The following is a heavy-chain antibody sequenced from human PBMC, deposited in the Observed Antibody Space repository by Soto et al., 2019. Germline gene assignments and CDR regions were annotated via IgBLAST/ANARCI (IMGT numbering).Heavy chain of an antibody. Sequence: GSLRLSCAASAFTFSSYSMTWVRQAPGKGLEWVSTISDSGASTYYADSVKGRFTISRDNSKITLYLQMNSLRAEDTAVYYCAKAYSWMHLYFDYWGQGTLVTVSS. CDR2: ISDSGAST. D-gene: IGHD2-15*01. J-gene: IGHJ4*02. CDR3: AKAYSWMHLYFDY. CDR1: AFTFSSYS. V-gene: IGHV3-23*01.